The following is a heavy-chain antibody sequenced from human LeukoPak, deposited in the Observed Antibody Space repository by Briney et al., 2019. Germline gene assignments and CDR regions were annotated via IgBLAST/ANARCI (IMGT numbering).Heavy chain of an antibody. D-gene: IGHD4-23*01. CDR3: ARDLALWDYGGNGDAFDI. CDR1: GFTFSSYW. V-gene: IGHV3-74*01. Sequence: PGRSLRLSCAASGFTFSSYWMHWVRQAPGKGLVWVSRINSDGSSTSYADSVKGRSTISRDNAKNSLYLQMNSLRAEDTALYYCARDLALWDYGGNGDAFDIWGQGTMVTVSS. J-gene: IGHJ3*02. CDR2: INSDGSST.